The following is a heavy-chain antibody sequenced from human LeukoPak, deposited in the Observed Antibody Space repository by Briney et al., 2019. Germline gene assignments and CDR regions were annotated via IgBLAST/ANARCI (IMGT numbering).Heavy chain of an antibody. V-gene: IGHV4-39*07. D-gene: IGHD3-22*01. CDR2: IYYSGST. CDR3: ARGVQFRITMIVVVKVRALYYFDY. CDR1: GGSISSSSYY. Sequence: PSETLSLTCTVSGGSISSSSYYWGWIRQPPGKGLEWIGSIYYSGSTYYNPSLKSRVTISVDTSKNQFSLKLSSVTAADTAVYYCARGVQFRITMIVVVKVRALYYFDYWGQGTLVTVSS. J-gene: IGHJ4*02.